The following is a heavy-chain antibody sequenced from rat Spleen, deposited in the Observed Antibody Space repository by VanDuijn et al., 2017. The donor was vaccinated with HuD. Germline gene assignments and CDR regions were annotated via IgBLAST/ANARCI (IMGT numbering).Heavy chain of an antibody. CDR2: VSSGGNT. CDR1: GFSLTSDG. Sequence: QVQLKESGPGLVRPSQTLSLTCTVSGFSLTSDGVSWVRQPPGKGLEWIAAVSSGGNTYYDSTLKSRLSISRDTSKSQVFLKMNSLQTEDTATYYCARFGGEFDYWGQGVMVTVSS. D-gene: IGHD4-6*01. J-gene: IGHJ2*01. CDR3: ARFGGEFDY. V-gene: IGHV2S12*01.